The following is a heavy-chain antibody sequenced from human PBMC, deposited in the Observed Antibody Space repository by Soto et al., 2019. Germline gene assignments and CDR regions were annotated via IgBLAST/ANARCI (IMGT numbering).Heavy chain of an antibody. Sequence: GGSLRLSCAASGFTFSDYYMSWIRQAPGKGLEWVSYISSSSSYTNYADSVKGRFTISRDNAKNALYLLMNSLRAEDTAVYYCARDRLILVVPAAHNYYGMDVWGQRTTVTVSS. J-gene: IGHJ6*02. V-gene: IGHV3-11*06. D-gene: IGHD2-2*01. CDR3: ARDRLILVVPAAHNYYGMDV. CDR2: ISSSSSYT. CDR1: GFTFSDYY.